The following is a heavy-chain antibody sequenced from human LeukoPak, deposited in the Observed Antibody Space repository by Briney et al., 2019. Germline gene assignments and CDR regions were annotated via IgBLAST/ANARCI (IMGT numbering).Heavy chain of an antibody. Sequence: GGSLRLSCAAFGFIFTNAWMTWVRQAPGKGLEWVGRIKSKSDGGTTDYAAPVKGRFTISRNDSKKTLYLQMNSLKTEDTAVYYCATDRLTVGALGIVYWGQGTLVTVSS. D-gene: IGHD1-26*01. V-gene: IGHV3-15*05. CDR3: ATDRLTVGALGIVY. CDR1: GFIFTNAW. J-gene: IGHJ4*02. CDR2: IKSKSDGGTT.